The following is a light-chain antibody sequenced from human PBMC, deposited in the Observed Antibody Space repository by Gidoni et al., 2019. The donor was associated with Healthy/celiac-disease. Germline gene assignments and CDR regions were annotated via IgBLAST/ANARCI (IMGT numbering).Light chain of an antibody. V-gene: IGLV3-25*03. CDR1: ALPKQY. Sequence: SYGLTQPPSVSVSPAQTARITCSGDALPKQYAYWYQQKPGQAPVLVIYKDSERPSGIPERFSGSSSGTTVTLTISGVQAEDEADYYCQSADSSGTYGVFGGGTKLTVL. CDR2: KDS. CDR3: QSADSSGTYGV. J-gene: IGLJ3*02.